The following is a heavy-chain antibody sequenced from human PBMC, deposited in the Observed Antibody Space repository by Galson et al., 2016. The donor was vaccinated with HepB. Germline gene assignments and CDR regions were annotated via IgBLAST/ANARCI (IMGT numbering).Heavy chain of an antibody. CDR3: ARTNDFWSGYLHGDV. J-gene: IGHJ6*04. CDR1: GFTFSNYG. D-gene: IGHD3-3*01. CDR2: IWYDGRNK. V-gene: IGHV3-33*01. Sequence: SLRLSCAASGFTFSNYGMHWVRQAPGKGLEWVAVIWYDGRNKYYADSVKGRFTISRDNSKNTLYLQMNSLRAEDTAAYYCARTNDFWSGYLHGDVWGKGTTVTVSS.